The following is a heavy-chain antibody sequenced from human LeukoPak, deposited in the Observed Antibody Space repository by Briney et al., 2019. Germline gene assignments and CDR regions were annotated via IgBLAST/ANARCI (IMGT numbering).Heavy chain of an antibody. J-gene: IGHJ5*02. V-gene: IGHV3-21*01. D-gene: IGHD3-3*01. Sequence: GGSLRLSCAASGFTFSSYSMNWVRQAPGKGPEWVSSISSSSSYIYYADSVKGRFTISRDNAKNLLYLQMNSLRAEDTAVYYCVGFGVVIPNWFDPWGQGTLVTVSS. CDR2: ISSSSSYI. CDR1: GFTFSSYS. CDR3: VGFGVVIPNWFDP.